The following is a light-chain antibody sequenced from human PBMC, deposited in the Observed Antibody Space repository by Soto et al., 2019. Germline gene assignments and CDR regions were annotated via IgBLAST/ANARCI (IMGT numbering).Light chain of an antibody. Sequence: ENVVTHSVGTLDQFLGERATXSCRASQRVSSSSLAWDQRKPGQGPGLLIYGASSRATGIRDRFRCSGSGTDFTLNISSRERAGFTVYYSQQYILLRTFCQ. CDR1: QRVSSSS. J-gene: IGKJ1*01. CDR3: QQYILLRT. CDR2: GAS. V-gene: IGKV3-20*01.